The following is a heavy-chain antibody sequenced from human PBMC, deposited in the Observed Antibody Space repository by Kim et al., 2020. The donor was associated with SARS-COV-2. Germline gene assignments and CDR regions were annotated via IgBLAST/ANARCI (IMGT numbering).Heavy chain of an antibody. CDR3: ARRAYYYLDTSGLGDAFDI. CDR1: GYSFTSYW. J-gene: IGHJ3*02. D-gene: IGHD3-22*01. CDR2: IDPSDSYT. V-gene: IGHV5-10-1*01. Sequence: GESLKISCKGSGYSFTSYWITWVRQMPGKGLEWMGRIDPSDSYTNYSPSFQGHVTISVDKSVSTAYLQWSSLKASDTATYYCARRAYYYLDTSGLGDAFDIWGQGTMVTVSS.